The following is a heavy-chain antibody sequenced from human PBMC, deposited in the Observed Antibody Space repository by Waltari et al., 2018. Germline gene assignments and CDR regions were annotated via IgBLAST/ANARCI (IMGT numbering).Heavy chain of an antibody. CDR1: GFTFNTYH. CDR3: ARDHDSSGYPTFDY. CDR2: ISDSGSTI. V-gene: IGHV3-48*02. J-gene: IGHJ4*02. D-gene: IGHD3-22*01. Sequence: EVQLVESGGGLVQPGGSLSLSCAASGFTFNTYHMNWVRQAPGRGPEWVSFISDSGSTIYYADSVKGRFTISRDNAKNSLSLQMNSLRDEDTALYYCARDHDSSGYPTFDYWGQGTLVTVSS.